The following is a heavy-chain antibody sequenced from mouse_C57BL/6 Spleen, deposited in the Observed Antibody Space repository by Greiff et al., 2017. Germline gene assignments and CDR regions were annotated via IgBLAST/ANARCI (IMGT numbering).Heavy chain of an antibody. CDR2: IHPSDSDT. CDR3: AIEGGYYYGSYFDY. V-gene: IGHV1-74*01. CDR1: GYTFTSYW. Sequence: VQLQQPGAELVKPGASVKVSCKASGYTFTSYWMHWVKQRPGQGLEWIGRIHPSDSDTNYNQKFKGKATLTVDKSSSTAYIQLSSLTSEDSAVYYCAIEGGYYYGSYFDYWGQGTTLTVSS. J-gene: IGHJ2*01. D-gene: IGHD1-1*01.